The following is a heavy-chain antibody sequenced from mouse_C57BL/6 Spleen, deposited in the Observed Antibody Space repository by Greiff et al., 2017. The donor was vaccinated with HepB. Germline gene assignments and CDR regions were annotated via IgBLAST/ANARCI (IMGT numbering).Heavy chain of an antibody. V-gene: IGHV5-4*03. J-gene: IGHJ3*01. CDR1: GFTFSSYA. CDR3: ARGGASTMAPWFAY. CDR2: ISDGGSYT. D-gene: IGHD2-1*01. Sequence: EVKLVESGGGLVKPGGSLKLSCAASGFTFSSYAMSWVRQTPEKRLEWVATISDGGSYTYYPDNVKGRFTISRDNAKHNLYLQMSHLKSEDTALYYCARGGASTMAPWFAYWGQGTLVTVSA.